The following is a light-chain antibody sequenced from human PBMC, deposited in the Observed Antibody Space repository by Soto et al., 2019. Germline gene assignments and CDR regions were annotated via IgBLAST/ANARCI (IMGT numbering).Light chain of an antibody. CDR3: LQHNSYPPT. CDR1: QSVSGW. J-gene: IGKJ1*01. V-gene: IGKV1-5*01. Sequence: DIQITQSPSTLSASVGDTVTVTCRASQSVSGWLAWFQQKPGKAPKRLIYAASSLQSGVPSRFSGSGSGTEFTLTISSLQPEDFATYYCLQHNSYPPTFGQGTKVDIK. CDR2: AAS.